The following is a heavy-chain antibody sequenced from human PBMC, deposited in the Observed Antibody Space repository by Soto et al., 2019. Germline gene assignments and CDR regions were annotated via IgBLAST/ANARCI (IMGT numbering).Heavy chain of an antibody. D-gene: IGHD2-2*01. CDR2: INSDGSST. J-gene: IGHJ6*03. CDR1: GFTFSSYW. Sequence: GGSLRLSCAASGFTFSSYWMHWVRQAPGKGLVWVSRINSDGSSTSYADSVKGRFTISRDNAKNTLYLQMNSLRAEDTAVYYCARDHIVVVPAAILYYMDVWGKGTTVTVSS. V-gene: IGHV3-74*01. CDR3: ARDHIVVVPAAILYYMDV.